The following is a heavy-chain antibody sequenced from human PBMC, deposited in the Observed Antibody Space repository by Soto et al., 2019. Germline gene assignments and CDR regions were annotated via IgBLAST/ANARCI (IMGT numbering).Heavy chain of an antibody. CDR1: GGSISSSSYY. CDR3: AWLPDVSIFDTYYFHY. Sequence: SETLSLTCTVSGGSISSSSYYWGWIRQPPGKGLEWIGSIYYSGSTYYNPSLKSRVTISVDTSKNQFSLKLSSVTAADTAVYYCAWLPDVSIFDTYYFHYWGPGTLVTGSS. V-gene: IGHV4-39*01. J-gene: IGHJ4*02. D-gene: IGHD3-3*01. CDR2: IYYSGST.